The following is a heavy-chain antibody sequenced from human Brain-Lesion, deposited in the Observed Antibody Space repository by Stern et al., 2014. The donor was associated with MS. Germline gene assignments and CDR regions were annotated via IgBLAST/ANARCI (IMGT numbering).Heavy chain of an antibody. Sequence: VQLVESGPGLVKPSETLYLTCTVSGGSISSSTYYWAWIRQPPGKGLEWIGNIYYSGFTYYNPSLKSRVTISVDMSKNQFSLKLSSVTAADTAIYYCARHDSVPRTSQLYSARDRGPGYFDYWGQGTLVTVSS. CDR3: ARHDSVPRTSQLYSARDRGPGYFDY. CDR2: IYYSGFT. V-gene: IGHV4-39*01. J-gene: IGHJ4*02. CDR1: GGSISSSTYY. D-gene: IGHD1-26*01.